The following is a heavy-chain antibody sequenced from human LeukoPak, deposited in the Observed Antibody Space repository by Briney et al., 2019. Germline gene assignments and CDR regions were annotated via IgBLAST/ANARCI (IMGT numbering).Heavy chain of an antibody. J-gene: IGHJ6*02. D-gene: IGHD3-3*01. CDR2: IVPIFGTA. CDR3: ARDMVRLFGVVNARSHPHYYYYGMDV. V-gene: IGHV1-69*13. CDR1: GYTFTSYG. Sequence: GASVKVSCKASGYTFTSYGISWVRQAPGQGLEWVGGIVPIFGTANYAQKFQGRVTITADESTSTAYMELSSLRSEDTAVYYCARDMVRLFGVVNARSHPHYYYYGMDVWGQGTTVTVSS.